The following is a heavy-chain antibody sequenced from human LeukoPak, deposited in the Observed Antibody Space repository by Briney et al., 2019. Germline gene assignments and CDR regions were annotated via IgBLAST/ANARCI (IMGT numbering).Heavy chain of an antibody. Sequence: ASVKVSCKASGGTFSSYAISWVRQAPGQGLEWMGGIIPIFGTANYAQKFRGRVTITADESTSTAYMELSSLRSEDTAVYYCARPSVGHSSGWYDYWGQGTLVTVSS. V-gene: IGHV1-69*13. CDR1: GGTFSSYA. J-gene: IGHJ4*02. CDR2: IIPIFGTA. CDR3: ARPSVGHSSGWYDY. D-gene: IGHD6-19*01.